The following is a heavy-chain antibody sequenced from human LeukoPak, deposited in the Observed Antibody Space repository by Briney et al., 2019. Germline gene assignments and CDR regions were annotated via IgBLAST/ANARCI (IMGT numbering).Heavy chain of an antibody. D-gene: IGHD1-7*01. Sequence: GEPRKISCQASKYSFTNYSIGWARPLPGRGLEWMGIVRTDDCETRYSTPFQGRVTTTADKSTSTANLQWSSLQASDSAMYYCMRASHGNCYWDFWGQGTLVTVSS. J-gene: IGHJ4*02. CDR1: KYSFTNYS. CDR3: MRASHGNCYWDF. CDR2: VRTDDCET. V-gene: IGHV5-51*01.